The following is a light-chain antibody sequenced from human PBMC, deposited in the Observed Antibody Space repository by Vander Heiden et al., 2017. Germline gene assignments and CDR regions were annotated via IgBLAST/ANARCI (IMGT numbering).Light chain of an antibody. CDR2: DAS. CDR1: QSISSW. V-gene: IGKV1-5*01. J-gene: IGKJ1*01. Sequence: DIQMTQSPSTLSASVGDRVTITCRASQSISSWLAWYQQKPGKAPKLLIYDASSLESGVPSRFSGSGSGTEFTLTISSLQPDDFATYYCQQCNSYSLTFGQGTKVEIK. CDR3: QQCNSYSLT.